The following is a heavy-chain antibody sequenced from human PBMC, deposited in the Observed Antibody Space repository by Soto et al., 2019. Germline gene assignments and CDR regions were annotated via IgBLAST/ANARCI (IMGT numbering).Heavy chain of an antibody. CDR1: GFTFTSDS. V-gene: IGHV3-21*06. Sequence: GGSLRLSCEASGFTFTSDSMTWVRQAPGKGLEWVSSISSHGRDIFYADSMKGRFTISRDNAKNSLYLEMNSLRAEDTAVYYCARESEDLTSNFDYWGQGTLVTVSS. J-gene: IGHJ4*02. CDR3: ARESEDLTSNFDY. CDR2: ISSHGRDI.